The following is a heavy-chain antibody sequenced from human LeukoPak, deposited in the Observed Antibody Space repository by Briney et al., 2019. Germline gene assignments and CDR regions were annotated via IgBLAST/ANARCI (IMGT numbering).Heavy chain of an antibody. J-gene: IGHJ4*02. CDR2: ISDSGGST. V-gene: IGHV3-23*01. D-gene: IGHD3-3*01. CDR1: GFTFSSYA. Sequence: GGSLRLSCAASGFTFSSYAMSWVRQAPGKGLEWVSTISDSGGSTYYADSVKGRFTISRDNSKNTLYLQMNSLRAEDTAVYYCAKLKGVDYDFWSGLIGYWGQGTLVTVSS. CDR3: AKLKGVDYDFWSGLIGY.